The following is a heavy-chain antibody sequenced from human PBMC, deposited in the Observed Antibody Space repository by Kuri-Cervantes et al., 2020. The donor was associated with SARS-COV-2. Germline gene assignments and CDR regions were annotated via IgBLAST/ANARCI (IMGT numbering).Heavy chain of an antibody. CDR1: GGFFSSHP. CDR3: ARTPLWELNFDDFDI. V-gene: IGHV4-59*11. CDR2: VYYTGNA. Sequence: SETLSLTCTFSGGFFSSHPWSWIRQARGQETVWSGHVYYTGNANCHPSLKNRVTISADTSKNQFSLKLTSVTAADTAVYYCARTPLWELNFDDFDIWGQGKLVTVSS. D-gene: IGHD1-26*01. J-gene: IGHJ3*02.